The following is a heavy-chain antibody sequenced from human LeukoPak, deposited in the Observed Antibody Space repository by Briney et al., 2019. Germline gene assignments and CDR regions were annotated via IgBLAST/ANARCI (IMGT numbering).Heavy chain of an antibody. J-gene: IGHJ3*02. V-gene: IGHV4-59*08. CDR1: GGSISGYY. Sequence: SETLSLTCAVYGGSISGYYWSWIRQPPGKGLEWIGYIYYSGSTNYNPSLKSRVTISVDTSKNQFSLKLSSVTAADTAVYYCARRFVGYDSSWGASDIWGQGTMVTVSS. D-gene: IGHD6-13*01. CDR2: IYYSGST. CDR3: ARRFVGYDSSWGASDI.